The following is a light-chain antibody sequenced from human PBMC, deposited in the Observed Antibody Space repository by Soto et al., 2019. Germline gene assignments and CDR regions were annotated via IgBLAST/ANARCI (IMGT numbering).Light chain of an antibody. Sequence: DIQMTQSPSSLSASVGDRVTITCRASQGIRNYLAWYQQRPGKVPKLLIYAASTLQSGVPSRFSGSGSGTDFTLTISSLQLEDVAAYYCQQYGSSRYTFCQGTKLEIK. CDR3: QQYGSSRYT. CDR2: AAS. J-gene: IGKJ2*01. V-gene: IGKV1-27*01. CDR1: QGIRNY.